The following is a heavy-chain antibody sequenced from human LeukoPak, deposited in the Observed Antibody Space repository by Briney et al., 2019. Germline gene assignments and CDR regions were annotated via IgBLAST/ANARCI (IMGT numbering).Heavy chain of an antibody. D-gene: IGHD6-6*01. Sequence: GGSLRLSCAASGFTFSSYWMSWVRQAPGKGLEGVANIKQDGSEKYYVDSVKGRFTISRDNAKNSLYLQMNSLRAEDTAVYYCARDQDWIAARGYMDVWGKGTTVTVSS. CDR1: GFTFSSYW. J-gene: IGHJ6*03. CDR2: IKQDGSEK. V-gene: IGHV3-7*01. CDR3: ARDQDWIAARGYMDV.